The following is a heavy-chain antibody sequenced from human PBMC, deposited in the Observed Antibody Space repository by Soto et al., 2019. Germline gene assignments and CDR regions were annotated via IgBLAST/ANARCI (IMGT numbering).Heavy chain of an antibody. CDR3: ARGRASGSYYLLDY. J-gene: IGHJ4*02. V-gene: IGHV1-8*01. CDR2: INPNSGNI. D-gene: IGHD3-10*01. Sequence: ASVKVSCKASGNTFTSYDINWVRQATGHGLEWMGWINPNSGNIGYAQKFQGRVTMARDTAIRTAYMEVSRLRSDDTAVYYCARGRASGSYYLLDYWGQGTLVTVS. CDR1: GNTFTSYD.